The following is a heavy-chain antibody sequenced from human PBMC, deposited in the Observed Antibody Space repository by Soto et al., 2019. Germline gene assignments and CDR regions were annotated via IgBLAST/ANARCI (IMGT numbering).Heavy chain of an antibody. CDR2: VYSSGGT. CDR3: AREKSDLELFNWLDP. D-gene: IGHD1-7*01. V-gene: IGHV4-4*07. CDR1: GGSMSSYY. J-gene: IGHJ5*02. Sequence: SETLSLTCSVSGGSMSSYYWTWIRQPAGKGLEWIGRVYSSGGTHYNSSLKSRVTISLDTSKNQFSLRLISVTAADTAIYYCAREKSDLELFNWLDPWGQGTLVTVSS.